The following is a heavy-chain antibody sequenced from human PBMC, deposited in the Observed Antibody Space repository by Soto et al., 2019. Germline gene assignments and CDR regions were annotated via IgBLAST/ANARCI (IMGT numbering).Heavy chain of an antibody. CDR1: GGTFSSYA. CDR2: IIPIFGTA. Sequence: ASVKVSCKASGGTFSSYAISWVRQAPGQGLEWMGGIIPIFGTANYAQKFQGRVTITADESTSTAYMELSSLRSEDTAVYYCARDRTKNYKIEIPGGFDYWGQGTLVTVSS. V-gene: IGHV1-69*13. J-gene: IGHJ4*02. CDR3: ARDRTKNYKIEIPGGFDY. D-gene: IGHD1-7*01.